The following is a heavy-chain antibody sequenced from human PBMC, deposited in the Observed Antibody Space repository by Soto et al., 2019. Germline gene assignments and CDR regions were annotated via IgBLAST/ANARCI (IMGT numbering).Heavy chain of an antibody. CDR2: ISGSGTKT. Sequence: EVQLLESGGGLVQPGGPLRLSCAVSGLPFSNYDMSWVRQAPGKGLDWVSSISGSGTKTYYADSVKGRFTISRDNSKNTLYLQMNSLRAEDTATYYCANRNFYDGSGATYPYFDFWGQGALVTVSS. D-gene: IGHD3-22*01. V-gene: IGHV3-23*01. CDR3: ANRNFYDGSGATYPYFDF. J-gene: IGHJ4*02. CDR1: GLPFSNYD.